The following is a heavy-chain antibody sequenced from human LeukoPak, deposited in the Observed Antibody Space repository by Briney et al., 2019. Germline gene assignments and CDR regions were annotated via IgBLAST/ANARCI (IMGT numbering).Heavy chain of an antibody. CDR2: INHSGST. Sequence: PSETLSLTCAVYGGSFSGYYWSWIRQPPGKGLEWIGEINHSGSTNYNPSLKSRVTISVDTSKNQFSLKLSSVTAADTAVYYCARPYYYDSSGYYYVGWFDPWGQGTLVTVSS. CDR3: ARPYYYDSSGYYYVGWFDP. J-gene: IGHJ5*02. D-gene: IGHD3-22*01. V-gene: IGHV4-34*01. CDR1: GGSFSGYY.